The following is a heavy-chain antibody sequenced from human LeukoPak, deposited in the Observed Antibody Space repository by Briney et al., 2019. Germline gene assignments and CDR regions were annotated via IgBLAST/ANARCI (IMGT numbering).Heavy chain of an antibody. CDR3: VKNGWLDY. CDR1: GFTFSSQN. V-gene: IGHV3-21*06. D-gene: IGHD6-19*01. J-gene: IGHJ4*02. Sequence: NPGGSLRLSCAASGFTFSSQNMNWALQAPGKGLEWVAYISTSGDSTKYADSVEGRFTISRDNAENSLYLLMNSLRAEDTAVYYCVKNGWLDYWGQGILVTVSS. CDR2: ISTSGDST.